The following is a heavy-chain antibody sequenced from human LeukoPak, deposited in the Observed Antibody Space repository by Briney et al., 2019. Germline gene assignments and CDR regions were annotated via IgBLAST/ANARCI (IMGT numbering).Heavy chain of an antibody. Sequence: GGSLSLSCAASGFTFSSYSMNWVRQAPGKGLEWVSAISGSGGSTYYADSVKGRFTISRDNSKNTLFLQMGSLRADDMAVYYCARWGSTSCYDYWGQGTLVTVSS. J-gene: IGHJ4*02. CDR3: ARWGSTSCYDY. V-gene: IGHV3-23*01. CDR2: ISGSGGST. CDR1: GFTFSSYS. D-gene: IGHD2-2*01.